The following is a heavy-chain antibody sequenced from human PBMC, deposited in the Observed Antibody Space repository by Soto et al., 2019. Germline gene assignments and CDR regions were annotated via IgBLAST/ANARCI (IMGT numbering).Heavy chain of an antibody. CDR2: IIPIFGTA. J-gene: IGHJ4*02. CDR1: GGTFSRHA. CDR3: ARGWGYDSNDYYYAY. D-gene: IGHD3-22*01. V-gene: IGHV1-69*01. Sequence: QVQLVQSGAEVRKPGSSVKVSCKASGGTFSRHAISMVRQAPGQGLEWMGGIIPIFGTANHAQQFQGRVTIIADESTSTVYMELSSLRSEDTAMYYCARGWGYDSNDYYYAYWGQGPLVIVSS.